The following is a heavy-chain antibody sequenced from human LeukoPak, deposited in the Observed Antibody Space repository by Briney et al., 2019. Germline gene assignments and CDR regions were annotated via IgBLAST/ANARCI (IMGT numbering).Heavy chain of an antibody. CDR1: GGSISISNW. D-gene: IGHD2-15*01. CDR3: ARGGRYCSGGNCYPTDGSYYFDS. V-gene: IGHV4-4*02. CDR2: IYHSGST. Sequence: SETLSLTCAVSGGSISISNWWSWVRQPPGKGLEWIGEIYHSGSTNYNPSLKSRVTISVDKSKNQFSLKLSSVTAADTAVYYCARGGRYCSGGNCYPTDGSYYFDSWGQGTLVTVSS. J-gene: IGHJ4*02.